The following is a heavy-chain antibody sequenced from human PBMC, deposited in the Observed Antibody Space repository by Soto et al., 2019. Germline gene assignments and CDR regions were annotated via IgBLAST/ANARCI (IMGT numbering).Heavy chain of an antibody. V-gene: IGHV1-69*01. J-gene: IGHJ6*02. Sequence: VRLVQSGAEMKKTGSSVKVSCKASVGTFRNFAISWVRKAPGQGLEWLGAIIPVYSTPKYEPKFQVRVTISAEESTSTAYLELRSLRSEDTAVYYCAKDDNSGFFIGYYGLDVWGPGTTVTVSS. CDR1: VGTFRNFA. CDR3: AKDDNSGFFIGYYGLDV. CDR2: IIPVYSTP. D-gene: IGHD6-19*01.